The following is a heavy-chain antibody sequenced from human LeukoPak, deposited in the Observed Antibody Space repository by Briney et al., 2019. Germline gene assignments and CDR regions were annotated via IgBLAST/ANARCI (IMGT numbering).Heavy chain of an antibody. J-gene: IGHJ3*02. CDR3: AKDQVISGSEASDI. V-gene: IGHV3-23*01. CDR2: ISGSGVGT. Sequence: GGSLRLSCAASGFTFSSYTMNWVRQAPGKGLEWVSAISGSGVGTYYADSAKGRFTISRDNSWNTLYLQMSSLRAEDTAVYYCAKDQVISGSEASDIWGQGTMVTVSS. CDR1: GFTFSSYT. D-gene: IGHD2-21*01.